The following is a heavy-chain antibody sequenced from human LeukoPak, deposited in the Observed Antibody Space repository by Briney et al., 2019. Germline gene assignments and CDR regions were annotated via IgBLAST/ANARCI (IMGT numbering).Heavy chain of an antibody. CDR2: ISESGAHT. V-gene: IGHV3-21*06. Sequence: GGSLRLSCAASGFTFSYYSMNWVRQAPGRGLEWVSSISESGAHTFYADSVKGRFIVSRDNAQNSLYLEMNSLRLEDTAVYYCAKDMTTVVTPYYYYYMDVWGKGTPVTVSS. CDR3: AKDMTTVVTPYYYYYMDV. J-gene: IGHJ6*03. CDR1: GFTFSYYS. D-gene: IGHD4-23*01.